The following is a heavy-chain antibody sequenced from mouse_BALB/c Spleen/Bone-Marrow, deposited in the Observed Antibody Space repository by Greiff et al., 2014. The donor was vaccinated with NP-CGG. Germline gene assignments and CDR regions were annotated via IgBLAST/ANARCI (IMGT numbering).Heavy chain of an antibody. D-gene: IGHD1-1*01. Sequence: LQQPGSELVRPGASVKLSCKASGYTFTSYWMHWVKQRPGQGLEWIGNIYPGSGSTNYDEKFKSKATLTVDTSSSTSYMQLSSLTSEDSAVYYCTRVFYYGSPWFAYWGQGTLVTVSA. V-gene: IGHV1S22*01. J-gene: IGHJ3*01. CDR2: IYPGSGST. CDR3: TRVFYYGSPWFAY. CDR1: GYTFTSYW.